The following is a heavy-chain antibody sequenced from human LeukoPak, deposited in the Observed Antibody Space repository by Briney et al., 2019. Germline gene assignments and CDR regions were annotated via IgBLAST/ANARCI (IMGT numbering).Heavy chain of an antibody. Sequence: ASVKVSCKASGGTFSSYAISWVRQAPGQGLEWMGGIIPIFGTANYAQKFQGRATITADESTSTAYMELSSLRSEDTAVYYCARVPLTTVPTRAFDIWGQGTMVTVSS. V-gene: IGHV1-69*01. D-gene: IGHD4-17*01. CDR2: IIPIFGTA. CDR1: GGTFSSYA. J-gene: IGHJ3*02. CDR3: ARVPLTTVPTRAFDI.